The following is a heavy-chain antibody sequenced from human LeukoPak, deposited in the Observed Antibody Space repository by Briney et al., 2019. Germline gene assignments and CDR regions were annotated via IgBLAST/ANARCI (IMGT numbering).Heavy chain of an antibody. J-gene: IGHJ4*02. CDR3: ARGRPHGNDY. V-gene: IGHV3-74*01. CDR2: IASDGSST. CDR1: GFTFSSYW. Sequence: GGSLRLSCAVSGFTFSSYWMNWVRQAPGKGLVWVSRIASDGSSTTYADSVKGRFSISRDNAKNTLYLQMNSLRVEDTAVYYCARGRPHGNDYWGQGTLVTVSS. D-gene: IGHD4-23*01.